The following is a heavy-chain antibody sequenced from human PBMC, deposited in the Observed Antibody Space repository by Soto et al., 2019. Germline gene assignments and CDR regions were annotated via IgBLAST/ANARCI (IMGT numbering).Heavy chain of an antibody. CDR3: ARELPQRQGRNMDV. D-gene: IGHD1-1*01. V-gene: IGHV4-31*03. Sequence: LTCTVTGGSMTTGDQYWTWIRHRPGEGLEWFGYISHRGSLYYNPSLESRVSMSVDTSKNQFSLNLSSVTAADTAVYYCARELPQRQGRNMDVWGQGTTVTVSS. J-gene: IGHJ6*02. CDR2: ISHRGSL. CDR1: GGSMTTGDQY.